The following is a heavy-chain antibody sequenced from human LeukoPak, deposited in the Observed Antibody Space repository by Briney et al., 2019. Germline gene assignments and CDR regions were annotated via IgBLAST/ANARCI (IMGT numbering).Heavy chain of an antibody. CDR1: GFTFSNYA. D-gene: IGHD3-10*01. CDR3: ARDLSGSYMSDY. J-gene: IGHJ4*02. CDR2: ISHDRSNN. V-gene: IGHV3-30-3*01. Sequence: GGSLRLSCAASGFTFSNYAMHWARQAPGKGLEWVAFISHDRSNNCHADSVKGRFTISRDNSKNTLYLQMNSLTDEDTAVYYCARDLSGSYMSDYWGQGILVTVSS.